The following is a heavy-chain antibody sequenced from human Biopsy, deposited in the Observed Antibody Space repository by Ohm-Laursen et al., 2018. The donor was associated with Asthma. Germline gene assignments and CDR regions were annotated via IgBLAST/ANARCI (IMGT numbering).Heavy chain of an antibody. V-gene: IGHV4-39*01. CDR3: VSPPGY. J-gene: IGHJ4*02. Sequence: TLSLTCTVSGVSISSSSYYWGWIRRPPGKGLEFIGTIYYSGSTYYNPSLKSRVTLSVDASKNQFSLKLTSVTAADTAVYYCVSPPGYWGQGTRVTVSS. CDR2: IYYSGST. CDR1: GVSISSSSYY.